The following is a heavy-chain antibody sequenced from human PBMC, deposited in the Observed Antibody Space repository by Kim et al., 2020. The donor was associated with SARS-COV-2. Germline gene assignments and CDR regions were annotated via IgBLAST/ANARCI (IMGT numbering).Heavy chain of an antibody. CDR1: GGSISTADYY. J-gene: IGHJ4*02. D-gene: IGHD2-21*01. V-gene: IGHV4-30-4*01. CDR2: IFYSETT. Sequence: SETLSLTCTVSGGSISTADYYWNWIRQSPGKGLEWIGYIFYSETTNLNPSLKSRVLMSLDSSKNQFSLKLKSVTAAATAVYYCARGLVVIGNYFDQWGQG. CDR3: ARGLVVIGNYFDQ.